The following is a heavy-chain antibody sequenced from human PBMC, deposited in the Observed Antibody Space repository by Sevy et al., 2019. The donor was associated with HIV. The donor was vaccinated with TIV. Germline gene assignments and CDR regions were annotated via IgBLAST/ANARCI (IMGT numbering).Heavy chain of an antibody. CDR3: ARDHVKDGDLGDYYYFAMDV. CDR2: ISGSDGII. J-gene: IGHJ6*02. D-gene: IGHD4-17*01. CDR1: GFTFSDYY. V-gene: IGHV3-11*01. Sequence: GSLRLSCAASGFTFSDYYMSWIRQAPGKGLEWISYISGSDGIIYYADSVKGRFTVSRDNSKNSQYLQMSSLRAEDTAVYYCARDHVKDGDLGDYYYFAMDVWGQGTTVTVSS.